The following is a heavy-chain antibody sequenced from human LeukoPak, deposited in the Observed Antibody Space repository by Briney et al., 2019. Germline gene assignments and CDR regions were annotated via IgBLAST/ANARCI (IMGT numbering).Heavy chain of an antibody. J-gene: IGHJ5*02. D-gene: IGHD6-13*01. V-gene: IGHV4-59*01. Sequence: SETLSLTCTVSGGSISSYYWSWIRQPPGKGLEWIGHIYYSGSTNYNPSLKSRVTISVDTSKNQFSLKLSSVTAADTAVYYCARNIAAAGNNWFDPWGQGTLVTVSS. CDR3: ARNIAAAGNNWFDP. CDR1: GGSISSYY. CDR2: IYYSGST.